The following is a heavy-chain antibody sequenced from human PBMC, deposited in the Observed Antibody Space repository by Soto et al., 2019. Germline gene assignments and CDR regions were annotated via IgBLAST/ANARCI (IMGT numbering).Heavy chain of an antibody. D-gene: IGHD6-13*01. CDR1: GGSISGHY. J-gene: IGHJ4*02. Sequence: NPSETLSLTCSASGGSISGHYWSWIRLPAGRRLQWVGRIYSSGTTNYNPSLKSRVRMSVDTDRNSFSLRLDSVTAADTAVYYCARNFDIAATGTAFDSWGRGVLVTVSS. CDR3: ARNFDIAATGTAFDS. CDR2: IYSSGTT. V-gene: IGHV4-4*07.